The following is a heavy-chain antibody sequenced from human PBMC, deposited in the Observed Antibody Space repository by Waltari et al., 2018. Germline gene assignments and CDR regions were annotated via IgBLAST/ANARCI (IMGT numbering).Heavy chain of an antibody. V-gene: IGHV1-69*01. Sequence: QVQLVQSGAVVKKPGASVKVSCKASGGTFISSATTRVRPDPGQGLEWMGGIIPIFGTANYAQKFQGRVTITADESTSTAYMELSSLRSEDTAVYYCARGRYCSSTSCYDGGLFDYWGQGTLVTVSS. J-gene: IGHJ4*02. CDR3: ARGRYCSSTSCYDGGLFDY. CDR1: GGTFISSA. CDR2: IIPIFGTA. D-gene: IGHD2-2*01.